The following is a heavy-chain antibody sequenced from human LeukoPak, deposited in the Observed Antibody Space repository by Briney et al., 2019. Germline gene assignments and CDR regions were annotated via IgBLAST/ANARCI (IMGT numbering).Heavy chain of an antibody. J-gene: IGHJ4*02. D-gene: IGHD3-22*01. CDR2: TYYRSKWYN. CDR1: GDSVSSNSAA. V-gene: IGHV6-1*01. CDR3: ARTYYYDSSGYEEFDY. Sequence: SQTLSLTCAISGDSVSSNSAAWNWIRQSPSRGLEWLGRTYYRSKWYNDYAVSVKSRITINPDTSKNQFSLQLNSVTPEDTAVYYRARTYYYDSSGYEEFDYWGQGTLVTVSS.